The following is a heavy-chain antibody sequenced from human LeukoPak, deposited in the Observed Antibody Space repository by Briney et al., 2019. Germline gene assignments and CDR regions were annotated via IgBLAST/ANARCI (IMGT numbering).Heavy chain of an antibody. V-gene: IGHV3-23*01. Sequence: AGGSLRLSCAASGFTFSSYAMSWVRRAPGKGREWVSAISGSGGSTYYADSVKGRFTISRDNSKNTLYMQINSLRAEDTAAYYCATDRTPQLVLFDYYYYYMAVWGKGTTVTVSS. CDR2: ISGSGGST. CDR1: GFTFSSYA. CDR3: ATDRTPQLVLFDYYYYYMAV. J-gene: IGHJ6*03. D-gene: IGHD6-13*01.